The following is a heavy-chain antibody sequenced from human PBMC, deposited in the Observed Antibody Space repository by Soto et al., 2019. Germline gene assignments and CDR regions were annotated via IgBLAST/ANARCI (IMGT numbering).Heavy chain of an antibody. CDR3: AKVTDYSNLVRFDY. CDR1: GFTFSSYA. J-gene: IGHJ4*02. V-gene: IGHV3-23*01. D-gene: IGHD4-4*01. CDR2: ISGSGGST. Sequence: EVQLLESGGGLVQPGGSLRLSCAASGFTFSSYAMSWVRQAPGKGLEWVSAISGSGGSTYYADSVKGRFTISRDNSKNQLYLQMDSLRAEDTAVYYCAKVTDYSNLVRFDYWGQGTLVNVSS.